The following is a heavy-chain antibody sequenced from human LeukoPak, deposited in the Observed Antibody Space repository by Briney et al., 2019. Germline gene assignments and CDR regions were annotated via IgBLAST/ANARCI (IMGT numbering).Heavy chain of an antibody. CDR2: ISYDGSKE. Sequence: GGSLRLSCAASGFSFSDSGMNWVRQAPGKGLEWVAVISYDGSKEYYADSLKGRFTISRDNSKNTLYLQMSSLRVEDTAIYYCARDGGDYWGQGTLVTVSS. J-gene: IGHJ4*02. D-gene: IGHD3-16*01. CDR1: GFSFSDSG. V-gene: IGHV3-30*03. CDR3: ARDGGDY.